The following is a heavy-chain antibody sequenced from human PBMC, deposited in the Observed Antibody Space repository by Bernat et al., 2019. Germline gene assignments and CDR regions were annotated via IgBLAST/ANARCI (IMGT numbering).Heavy chain of an antibody. CDR2: ISYDGSNK. CDR1: GFTFSSYA. D-gene: IGHD6-19*01. J-gene: IGHJ3*02. V-gene: IGHV3-30-3*02. CDR3: AKLWGIAVAGFQAFDI. Sequence: QVQLVESGGGVVQPGRSPRLSCAASGFTFSSYAMHWVRQAPGKGLEWVAVISYDGSNKYYADSVKGRFTISRDNSKNTLYLQMNSLRAEDTAVYYCAKLWGIAVAGFQAFDIWGQGTMVTVSS.